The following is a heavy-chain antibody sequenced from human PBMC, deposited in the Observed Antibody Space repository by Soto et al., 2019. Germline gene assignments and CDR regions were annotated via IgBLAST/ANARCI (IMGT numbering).Heavy chain of an antibody. CDR3: ARVLTTAVAGYYFDY. CDR1: GGSISSGGYY. Sequence: KPSETLSLTCTVSGGSISSGGYYWSWIRQHPGKGLEWIGYIYYSGSTYYNPSLKSRVTISVDTSKNQFSLKLSSVTAADTAVYYCARVLTTAVAGYYFDYWGQGTLVTVSS. J-gene: IGHJ4*02. CDR2: IYYSGST. V-gene: IGHV4-31*03. D-gene: IGHD6-19*01.